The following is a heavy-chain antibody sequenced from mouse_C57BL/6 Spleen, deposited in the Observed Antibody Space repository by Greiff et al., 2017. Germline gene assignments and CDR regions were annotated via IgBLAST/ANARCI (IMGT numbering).Heavy chain of an antibody. D-gene: IGHD1-1*01. J-gene: IGHJ4*01. CDR2: INPNNGGT. V-gene: IGHV1-18*01. CDR1: GYTFTDYN. CDR3: ARDDYYGRSMDY. Sequence: EVQLQQSGPELVKPGASVKIPCKASGYTFTDYNMDWVKQSNGKSLEWIGDINPNNGGTIYNQKFKGKATLTVDKSSSTAYMELRSLTSEDSAVYYCARDDYYGRSMDYWGQGTSVTVSS.